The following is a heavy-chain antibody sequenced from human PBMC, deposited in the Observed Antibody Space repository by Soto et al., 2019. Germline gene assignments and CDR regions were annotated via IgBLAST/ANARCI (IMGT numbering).Heavy chain of an antibody. V-gene: IGHV6-1*01. Sequence: SLPFLLTCAITGDSVSSKSAAWNWIRQSPSRGLEWLGRTYYRSKWYNDYAVSVKSRITINPDTSKNQFSLQLNSVTPEETAVYYCARSRIADNNFDYWGQGTLVTVSS. CDR1: GDSVSSKSAA. J-gene: IGHJ4*02. D-gene: IGHD6-13*01. CDR3: ARSRIADNNFDY. CDR2: TYYRSKWYN.